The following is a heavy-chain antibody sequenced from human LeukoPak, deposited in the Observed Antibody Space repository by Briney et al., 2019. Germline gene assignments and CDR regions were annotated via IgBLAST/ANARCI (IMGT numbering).Heavy chain of an antibody. CDR3: AKTIDGYNFDY. D-gene: IGHD5-24*01. Sequence: PGGSLRLSCAASGFTFSTYWMSWVRQAPGKGLEWVANIKQDGSEKYYVDSVKGRFTISRDNAKNSLYLQMNSLRAEDTAVYYCAKTIDGYNFDYWGQGTLVTVSS. CDR2: IKQDGSEK. CDR1: GFTFSTYW. V-gene: IGHV3-7*01. J-gene: IGHJ4*02.